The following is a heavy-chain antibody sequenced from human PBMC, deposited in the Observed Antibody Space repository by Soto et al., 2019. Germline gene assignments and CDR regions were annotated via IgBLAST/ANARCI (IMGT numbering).Heavy chain of an antibody. CDR3: ARVMIDGQEEAAAGPFSIYYYGMDV. D-gene: IGHD6-13*01. V-gene: IGHV3-7*05. CDR1: GFTFSSYW. J-gene: IGHJ6*02. CDR2: IKQDGSEK. Sequence: GGSLRLSCAASGFTFSSYWMSWVRQAPGKGLEWVANIKQDGSEKYYVDSVKGRFTISRDNAKNSLYLQMNSLRAEDTAVYYCARVMIDGQEEAAAGPFSIYYYGMDVWGQGTTVTVSS.